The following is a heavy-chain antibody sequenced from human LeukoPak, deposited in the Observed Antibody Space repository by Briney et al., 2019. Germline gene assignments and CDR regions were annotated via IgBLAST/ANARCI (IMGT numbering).Heavy chain of an antibody. CDR3: ARGLASGYPPIPFDY. V-gene: IGHV4-34*12. CDR2: IIDTGST. J-gene: IGHJ4*02. Sequence: PSETLSLTCAVSGGSLSGYYWTWIRQPPGKGLEWIGEIIDTGSTKYNSSLKSRVTISVDTSKNQFSLSLDSVTAADTAVYYCARGLASGYPPIPFDYWGQGTLVTVSS. D-gene: IGHD3-3*01. CDR1: GGSLSGYY.